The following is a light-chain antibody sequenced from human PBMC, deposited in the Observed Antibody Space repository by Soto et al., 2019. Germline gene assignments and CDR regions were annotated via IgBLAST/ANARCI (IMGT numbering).Light chain of an antibody. V-gene: IGKV3-20*01. J-gene: IGKJ5*01. CDR1: QSISSTS. CDR3: QQYGNSPFT. Sequence: EIVLTQSPGTLSLSLGERATLCCRASQSISSTSLAWYQQKPGQAPRLLIYGASTRATCIPDSFSGSESGTDFTLTISRLEPEDFVVYYCQQYGNSPFTFGQGTRLEIK. CDR2: GAS.